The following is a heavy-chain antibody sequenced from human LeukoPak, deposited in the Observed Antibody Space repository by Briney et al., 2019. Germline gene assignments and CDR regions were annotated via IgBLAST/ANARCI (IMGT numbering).Heavy chain of an antibody. D-gene: IGHD5-18*01. CDR2: ISHGSSRI. J-gene: IGHJ4*02. Sequence: GGSLRLSCAASGFTFSSYSMNWVRQAPGKGLEWISYISHGSSRIFYADFVEGRFTVSRDDTKNALYLQMNSLRVEDTAVYYCARDPGYSYAMDSWGQGTLVIVSS. V-gene: IGHV3-48*01. CDR1: GFTFSSYS. CDR3: ARDPGYSYAMDS.